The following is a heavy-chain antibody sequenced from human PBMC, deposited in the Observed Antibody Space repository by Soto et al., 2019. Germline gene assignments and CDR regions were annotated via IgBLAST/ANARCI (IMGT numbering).Heavy chain of an antibody. CDR2: INPSGGST. D-gene: IGHD2-15*01. CDR1: GYTFTSYY. Sequence: GASVKVSCKASGYTFTSYYMHWVRQAPGQGLEWMGIINPSGGSTSYAQKFQGRVTMTRDTSTSTVYMELGSLRSEDTAVYYCARSRTYCSGGSCYSYYYYGMDVWGQGTTVTVSS. CDR3: ARSRTYCSGGSCYSYYYYGMDV. V-gene: IGHV1-46*01. J-gene: IGHJ6*02.